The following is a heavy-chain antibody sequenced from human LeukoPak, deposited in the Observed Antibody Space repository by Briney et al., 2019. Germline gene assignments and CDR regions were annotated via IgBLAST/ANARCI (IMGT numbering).Heavy chain of an antibody. CDR3: ARDKENYYYYMDV. V-gene: IGHV4-39*07. J-gene: IGHJ6*03. Sequence: SETLSLTCTVSGGSISSSSYYWGWIRQPPGKGLEWIGSIYYSGSTYYNPSLKSRVTISVDTSKNQFSLKLSSVTAADTAVYYCARDKENYYYYMDVWGKGTTVTVSS. CDR2: IYYSGST. CDR1: GGSISSSSYY.